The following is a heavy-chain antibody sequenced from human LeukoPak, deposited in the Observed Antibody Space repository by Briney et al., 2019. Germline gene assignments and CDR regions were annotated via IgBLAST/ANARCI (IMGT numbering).Heavy chain of an antibody. CDR1: GYTFTSYD. J-gene: IGHJ3*02. D-gene: IGHD1-26*01. CDR2: MNPNSGNT. Sequence: GASVKVSCKASGYTFTSYDINWVRQATGQGLEWMGWMNPNSGNTGYAQKFQGRVTITRNTSISTAYMELSSLRSEDTAVYYCARGGAGQSGVGAVYDAFDIWGQGTMVTVSS. V-gene: IGHV1-8*03. CDR3: ARGGAGQSGVGAVYDAFDI.